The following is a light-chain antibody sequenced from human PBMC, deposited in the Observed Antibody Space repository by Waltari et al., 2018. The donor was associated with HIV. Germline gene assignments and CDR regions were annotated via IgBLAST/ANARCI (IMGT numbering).Light chain of an antibody. V-gene: IGLV2-14*01. Sequence: QSALTLPASVSGSPGQSVTISSTGTRGVAGGSDYVPCYQQHPGKAPKLMIYEVSNRPSGVSNRFSGSKSGNTASLTISGLQAEDEADYYCSSYTSSSTPHVVFGGGTKLTVL. CDR3: SSYTSSSTPHVV. CDR2: EVS. CDR1: RGVAGGSDY. J-gene: IGLJ2*01.